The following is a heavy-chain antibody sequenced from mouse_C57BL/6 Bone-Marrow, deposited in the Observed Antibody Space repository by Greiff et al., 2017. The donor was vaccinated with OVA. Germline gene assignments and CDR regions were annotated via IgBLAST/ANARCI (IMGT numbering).Heavy chain of an antibody. D-gene: IGHD1-1*02. V-gene: IGHV1-19*01. CDR3: ARWWLPVYYFDY. CDR1: GYTFTDYY. J-gene: IGHJ2*01. Sequence: EVQLQQSGPVLVKPGASVKMSCKASGYTFTDYYMNWVKQSHGKSLEWIGVINPYNGGTSYNQKFKGKATLTVDKSSSTAYMELNSLTSEDSAVYYCARWWLPVYYFDYWGQGTTLTVSS. CDR2: INPYNGGT.